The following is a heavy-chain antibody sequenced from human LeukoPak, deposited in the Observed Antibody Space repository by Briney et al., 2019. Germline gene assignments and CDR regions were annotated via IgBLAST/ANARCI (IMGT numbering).Heavy chain of an antibody. CDR3: APRVVVISAPFDY. CDR1: GFTFSSYG. V-gene: IGHV3-30*02. Sequence: GGTLRLSCAASGFTFSSYGMHWVRQAPAKGLEREAFIRYDGSNKYYADSVKGRFTISRDNSKNTLYLQMNSLRAEDTAVYYCAPRVVVISAPFDYWGQGTLVTVSS. J-gene: IGHJ4*02. D-gene: IGHD2-21*01. CDR2: IRYDGSNK.